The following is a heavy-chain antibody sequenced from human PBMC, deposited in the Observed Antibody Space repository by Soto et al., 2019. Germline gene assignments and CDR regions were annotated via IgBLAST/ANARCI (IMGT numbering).Heavy chain of an antibody. CDR3: ARVPTVGGY. D-gene: IGHD4-17*01. CDR1: GFTLSNYW. Sequence: EVQLVESGGGLVQPGGSLRLSCAASGFTLSNYWMSWVRQAPGKGLEWVANIKQDGSEKYYVDSVKVRFTISRDNAKNSLYLQMNSLRAEDTAVYYCARVPTVGGYWGQGTLVTVSS. CDR2: IKQDGSEK. V-gene: IGHV3-7*01. J-gene: IGHJ4*02.